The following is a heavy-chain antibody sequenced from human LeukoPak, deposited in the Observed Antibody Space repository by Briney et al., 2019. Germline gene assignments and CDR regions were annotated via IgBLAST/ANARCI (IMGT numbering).Heavy chain of an antibody. CDR1: GGTFSSYA. Sequence: SVKVSCKASGGTFSSYAISWVRQAPGQGLEWMGGIIPIFGTANYAQKFQGRVTITADKSTSTAYMELSSLGSGDTAVYYCAREAAVAGTEYWGQGTLVTVSS. D-gene: IGHD6-19*01. CDR3: AREAAVAGTEY. V-gene: IGHV1-69*06. CDR2: IIPIFGTA. J-gene: IGHJ4*02.